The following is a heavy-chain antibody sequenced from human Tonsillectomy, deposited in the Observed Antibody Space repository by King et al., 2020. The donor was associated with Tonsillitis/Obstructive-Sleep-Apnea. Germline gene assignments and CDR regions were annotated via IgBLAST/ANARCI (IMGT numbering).Heavy chain of an antibody. CDR2: ISGFSGDT. D-gene: IGHD6-19*01. Sequence: VQLVESGAEVKKPGASVKVSCQASGYTFKSYGIIWVRQAPGQGLEWMGWISGFSGDTKYAQKFQGRVTMTTETSTSTAYMELRSLRSDDTAVYYCARARGVAGKFWFDPWGQGTLVTVSS. CDR3: ARARGVAGKFWFDP. CDR1: GYTFKSYG. J-gene: IGHJ5*02. V-gene: IGHV1-18*01.